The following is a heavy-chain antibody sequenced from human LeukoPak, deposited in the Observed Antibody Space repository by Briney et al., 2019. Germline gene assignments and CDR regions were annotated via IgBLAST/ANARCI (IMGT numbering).Heavy chain of an antibody. CDR3: ARDGYDSGSRRIYY. CDR2: ISSSGSTI. Sequence: GGSLRLSCAASGFTFCDYYMSWIRQAPGKGLEWVSYISSSGSTIYYADSVKGRFTISRDNAKNSLYLQMNSQRAEDTAVYYCARDGYDSGSRRIYYWGQGTLVTVSS. D-gene: IGHD3-10*01. J-gene: IGHJ4*02. V-gene: IGHV3-11*04. CDR1: GFTFCDYY.